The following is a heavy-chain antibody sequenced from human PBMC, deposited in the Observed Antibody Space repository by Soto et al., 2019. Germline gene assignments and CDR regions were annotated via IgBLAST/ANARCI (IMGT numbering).Heavy chain of an antibody. CDR1: GGSFSKYG. Sequence: QVQLVQSGAEVKMPGSSVRVSCKASGGSFSKYGISWVRQAPGQGLEWMGGIIPMFGIGNYAEKFLGRVTITADESTSTSPMEMCSLRSEDKAVYFCARCYRSNYFYDMDYWGQGNTVTVSS. J-gene: IGHJ6*02. CDR3: ARCYRSNYFYDMDY. D-gene: IGHD2-2*02. CDR2: IIPMFGIG. V-gene: IGHV1-69*01.